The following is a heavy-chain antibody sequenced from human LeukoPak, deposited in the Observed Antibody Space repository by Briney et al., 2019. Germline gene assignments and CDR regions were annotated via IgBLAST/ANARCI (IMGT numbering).Heavy chain of an antibody. CDR2: INPDSGAT. V-gene: IGHV1-2*02. CDR3: PAPPPGDY. Sequence: ASMRVSCKASGYTFTDYYVNWVRQAPGQGLEWMGWINPDSGATNYAQKFQNRVTMTRDTSISTAYMELSSLTSDDTAVYYCPAPPPGDYWGQGTLVTVSS. J-gene: IGHJ4*02. CDR1: GYTFTDYY. D-gene: IGHD7-27*01.